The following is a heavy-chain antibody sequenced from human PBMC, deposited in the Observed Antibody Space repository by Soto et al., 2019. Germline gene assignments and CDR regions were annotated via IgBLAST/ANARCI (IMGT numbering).Heavy chain of an antibody. CDR2: ISDDGDKV. Sequence: VGSLRLSCAASEFTFSDYAMHWIRQAPGKGLEWVAVISDDGDKVFYADSMKDRLTISRDNSKSTLFLQLTSLGPEDTALYYCARAHYHDSSGPNGHAFDIWGQGTLVTVSS. V-gene: IGHV3-30-3*01. CDR3: ARAHYHDSSGPNGHAFDI. D-gene: IGHD3-22*01. J-gene: IGHJ3*02. CDR1: EFTFSDYA.